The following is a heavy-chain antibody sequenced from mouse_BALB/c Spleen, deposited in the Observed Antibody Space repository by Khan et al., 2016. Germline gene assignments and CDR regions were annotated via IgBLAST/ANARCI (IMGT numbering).Heavy chain of an antibody. J-gene: IGHJ1*01. CDR2: IRYSGST. Sequence: VQLKESGPGLVKPSQSLSLTCTVTGYSITSDYAWNWIRQFPGNKLEWMGYIRYSGSTTYNPSLKSRISITRVTSKNQFFLQLYSVTTEDTATYYCTRSPTATRYFDVWGAGTTVTVSS. CDR1: GYSITSDYA. CDR3: TRSPTATRYFDV. V-gene: IGHV3-2*02. D-gene: IGHD1-2*01.